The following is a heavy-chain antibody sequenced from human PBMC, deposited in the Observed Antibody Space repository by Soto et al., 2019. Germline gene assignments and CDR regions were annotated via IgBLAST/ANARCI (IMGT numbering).Heavy chain of an antibody. Sequence: QVQLQESGPGLVKPSQTRSRTCTVSGGSISSGGSYWSWIRQHPGKGLEWIGYIYYSGSTYYNPSLKSRVTISVDTSKHQFDLKLSSVTAADTAVYYCAGDSDYGYYDSSGYSPYYYGMDVWGQGTKVTVSS. J-gene: IGHJ6*02. V-gene: IGHV4-31*03. D-gene: IGHD3-22*01. CDR2: IYYSGST. CDR3: AGDSDYGYYDSSGYSPYYYGMDV. CDR1: GGSISSGGSY.